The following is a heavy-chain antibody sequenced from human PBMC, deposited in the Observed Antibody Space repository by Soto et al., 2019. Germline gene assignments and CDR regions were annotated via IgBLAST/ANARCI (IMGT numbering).Heavy chain of an antibody. D-gene: IGHD6-19*01. CDR3: ANGLRSRPGQWLKPFDY. J-gene: IGHJ4*02. CDR2: ISGSGGST. CDR1: GFTFSSYA. Sequence: PGGSLRLSCAASGFTFSSYAMSWVRQAPGKGLEWVSAISGSGGSTYYADSVKGRFTISRDNSKNTLYLQMNSLRAEDTAVYYCANGLRSRPGQWLKPFDYWGQGTLVTVSS. V-gene: IGHV3-23*01.